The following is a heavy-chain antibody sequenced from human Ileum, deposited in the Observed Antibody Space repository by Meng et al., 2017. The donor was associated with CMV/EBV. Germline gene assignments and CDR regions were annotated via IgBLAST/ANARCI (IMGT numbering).Heavy chain of an antibody. CDR3: ARRPRYCSGGSCYYFDY. V-gene: IGHV7-4-1*02. Sequence: QVQLVQFGSELKKTGASVKASCKASGYTFTSYAMNWVPQAPGQGLEWMEWINTNTGNPTYAQGFTGRFVFSLDTSVSTAYLQISSLKAEDTAVYYCARRPRYCSGGSCYYFDYWGQGTLVTVSS. J-gene: IGHJ4*02. CDR1: GYTFTSYA. D-gene: IGHD2-15*01. CDR2: INTNTGNP.